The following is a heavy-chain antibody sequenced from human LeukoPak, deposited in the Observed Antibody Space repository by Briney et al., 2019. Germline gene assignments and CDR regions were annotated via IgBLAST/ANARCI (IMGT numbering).Heavy chain of an antibody. CDR1: DASIRSSEYY. CDR3: ARHAAVAYFDILTEEYY. V-gene: IGHV4-39*01. D-gene: IGHD3-9*01. Sequence: PSETLSLTCTVSDASIRSSEYYWAWDRQRPGKGLEWIGNVYSSGSTFYHPALKSRTTISVNTYKKLFSLKLSSRTAANTAVYYCARHAAVAYFDILTEEYYWGQGTLVTVSS. CDR2: VYSSGST. J-gene: IGHJ4*02.